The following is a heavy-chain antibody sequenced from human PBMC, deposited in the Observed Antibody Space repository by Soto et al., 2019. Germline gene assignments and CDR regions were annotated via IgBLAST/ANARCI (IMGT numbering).Heavy chain of an antibody. CDR2: IKSKTDGGTT. J-gene: IGHJ5*02. Sequence: GGPWTLSPAASGLIYSYAWMGWVRQAQGKGLEWVGRIKSKTDGGTTDYAAPVKCRFTISRDDSKNTLYLQMNSLKTEDAAVYYCTTDSRTTLPWGQGTLVTVSS. D-gene: IGHD2-15*01. CDR1: GLIYSYAW. CDR3: TTDSRTTLP. V-gene: IGHV3-15*01.